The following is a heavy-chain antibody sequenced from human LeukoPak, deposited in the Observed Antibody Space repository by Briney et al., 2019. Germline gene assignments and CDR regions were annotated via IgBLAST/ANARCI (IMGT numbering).Heavy chain of an antibody. V-gene: IGHV4-30-4*07. Sequence: SETLSLTCAVSGGSVGSDTYSWSWIRQPPGKGLEWIGYIYYSGRTYYNPSLKSRVTISVDTSKNQFSLKMSSVTAADTAVYYCARVFSYPLRAPFDPWGQGTLVTVSS. CDR1: GGSVGSDTYS. J-gene: IGHJ5*02. CDR2: IYYSGRT. CDR3: ARVFSYPLRAPFDP. D-gene: IGHD3-3*01.